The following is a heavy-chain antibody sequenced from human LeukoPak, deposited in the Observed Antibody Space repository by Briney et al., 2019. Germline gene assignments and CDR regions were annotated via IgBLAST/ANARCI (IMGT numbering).Heavy chain of an antibody. D-gene: IGHD1-26*01. Sequence: ASVKVSCKASGYTFAGYYMHWVRQAPGQGLEWMGWINPNSGGTNYAQKFQGRVTMTRDTSISTAYMELSRLRSDDTAVYYCARASGSYWWFDSWGQGTLVTVSS. V-gene: IGHV1-2*02. CDR2: INPNSGGT. J-gene: IGHJ5*01. CDR1: GYTFAGYY. CDR3: ARASGSYWWFDS.